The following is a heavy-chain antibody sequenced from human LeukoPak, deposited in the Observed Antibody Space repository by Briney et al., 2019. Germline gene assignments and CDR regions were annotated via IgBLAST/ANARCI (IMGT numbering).Heavy chain of an antibody. CDR1: GGTFSNYG. V-gene: IGHV1-69*13. J-gene: IGHJ3*02. Sequence: SVKVSCKASGGTFSNYGINWVRQAPGQGLEWMGGITPIFGSAKYAQKFQGRVTISADESTSTAYMELSSLRSEDTAVYYCARSRATRVGAFDIWGQGTMVTVSS. CDR3: ARSRATRVGAFDI. D-gene: IGHD2-15*01. CDR2: ITPIFGSA.